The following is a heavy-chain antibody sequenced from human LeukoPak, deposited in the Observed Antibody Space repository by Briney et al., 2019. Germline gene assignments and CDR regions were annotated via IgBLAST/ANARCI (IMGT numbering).Heavy chain of an antibody. CDR3: ARIDYGDYSVDY. V-gene: IGHV1-3*01. Sequence: ASVKISCKASGYTFTSYAMHWVRQAPGQRLEWMGWINAGNGNTKYSQKFQGRVTITRDTSASTAYMELSSLRSEDTAVYYCARIDYGDYSVDYWGQGTLVTVSS. D-gene: IGHD4-17*01. CDR1: GYTFTSYA. CDR2: INAGNGNT. J-gene: IGHJ4*02.